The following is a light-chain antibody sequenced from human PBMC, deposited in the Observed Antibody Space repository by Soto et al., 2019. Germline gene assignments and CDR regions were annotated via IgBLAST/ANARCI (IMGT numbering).Light chain of an antibody. J-gene: IGLJ2*01. Sequence: QSVLTQPPSVSGAPGQRVTISCTGSSSNIGAGYDVHWYQQLPGTAPKLLIYSNNNRPSGVPDRFSGSKSGTSASLAITGLQAEDEADYYCQSYGSSLSGLFGGGTKLTVL. CDR2: SNN. CDR3: QSYGSSLSGL. CDR1: SSNIGAGYD. V-gene: IGLV1-40*01.